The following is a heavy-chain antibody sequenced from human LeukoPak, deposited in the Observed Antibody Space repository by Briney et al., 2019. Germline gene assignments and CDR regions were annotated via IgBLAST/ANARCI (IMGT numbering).Heavy chain of an antibody. Sequence: GESLKISCTGAGYTFRIYWIAWVRQMPGKGLGWMGTIYPGDSDNRYSPSFQGQVTISADESISTAYLQWSSLKASDTAIYYCARSGNYGEYVLWGQGTLVTVSS. J-gene: IGHJ4*02. CDR3: ARSGNYGEYVL. D-gene: IGHD4-17*01. CDR1: GYTFRIYW. CDR2: IYPGDSDN. V-gene: IGHV5-51*01.